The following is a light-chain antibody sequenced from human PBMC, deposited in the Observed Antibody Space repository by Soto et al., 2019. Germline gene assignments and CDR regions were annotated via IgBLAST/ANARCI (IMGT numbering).Light chain of an antibody. CDR1: SSNIGAGYE. J-gene: IGLJ1*01. CDR2: ENN. CDR3: QSYDSSLSGYV. Sequence: QSVLTQPPSVSGAPGQRVTISCNGSSSNIGAGYEAHWYQQVPGTAPKLLIYENNNRPSGVPDRFSGSKSGTSASLAITGLQAEDEAEYYCQSYDSSLSGYVFGTGTKLTVL. V-gene: IGLV1-40*01.